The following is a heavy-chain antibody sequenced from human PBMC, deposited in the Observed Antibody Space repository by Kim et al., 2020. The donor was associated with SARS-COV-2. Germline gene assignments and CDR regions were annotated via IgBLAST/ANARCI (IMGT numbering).Heavy chain of an antibody. Sequence: SETLSLTCTVSGGSISSYYWSWIRQPPGKGLEWIGYIYYSGSTNYNPSLKSRVTISVDTSKNQFSLKLSSVTAADTAVYYCARDIAAAGNFDYWGQGTLVTVSS. CDR3: ARDIAAAGNFDY. J-gene: IGHJ4*02. D-gene: IGHD6-13*01. CDR1: GGSISSYY. V-gene: IGHV4-59*01. CDR2: IYYSGST.